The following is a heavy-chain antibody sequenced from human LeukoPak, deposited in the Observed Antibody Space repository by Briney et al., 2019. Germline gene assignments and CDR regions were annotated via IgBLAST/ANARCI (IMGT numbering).Heavy chain of an antibody. D-gene: IGHD4-17*01. Sequence: PGGSLRLSCAASGFTFSTYAMSWVRQVPGKGLEGVSSISGSGGNTFYADSVKGRFTISRDNSKNTLYLQMNSLRAEDTAAYYCAKGRNEDGDAALNYWGQGTLVTVSS. CDR2: ISGSGGNT. CDR1: GFTFSTYA. V-gene: IGHV3-23*01. CDR3: AKGRNEDGDAALNY. J-gene: IGHJ4*02.